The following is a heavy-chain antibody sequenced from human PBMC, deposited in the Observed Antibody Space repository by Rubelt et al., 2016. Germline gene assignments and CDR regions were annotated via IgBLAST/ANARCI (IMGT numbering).Heavy chain of an antibody. V-gene: IGHV4-34*01. CDR1: GGSFSNYY. CDR2: INKSGNT. D-gene: IGHD3-10*01. Sequence: MRRQQWGAGLFRPSQTLSLTCGVYGGSFSNYYWTWIRQPPGKGLEWIGDINKSGNTDYNPSLKSRVTISVDTSKNQFSLKLTSVTAADTAGYYCTKEPGGSGFDPWGQGTLVTVSS. CDR3: TKEPGGSGFDP. J-gene: IGHJ5*02.